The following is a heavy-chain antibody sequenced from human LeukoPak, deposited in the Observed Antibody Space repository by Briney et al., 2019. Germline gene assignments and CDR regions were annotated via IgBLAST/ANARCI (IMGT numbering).Heavy chain of an antibody. V-gene: IGHV1-2*02. D-gene: IGHD5-12*01. CDR2: INPNSGGT. CDR1: GYTFTGYY. CDR3: GRGARPPHYYYYMDV. J-gene: IGHJ6*03. Sequence: ASVKVSCKASGYTFTGYYMHWVRQAPGQGLEWMGWINPNSGGTNYAQKFQGRVTMTRDTSISTAYMELSSLRSEDTAVYYCGRGARPPHYYYYMDVWGKGTTVTVSS.